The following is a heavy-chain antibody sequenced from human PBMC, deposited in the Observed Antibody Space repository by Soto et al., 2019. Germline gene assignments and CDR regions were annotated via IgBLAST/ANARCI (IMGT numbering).Heavy chain of an antibody. J-gene: IGHJ6*02. CDR3: ARVLPHSSSWYNNVYYYGMDV. Sequence: ASVKVSCQASGYTFTSYGISWVRQAPGQGLEWMGWISAYNGNTNYAQKLQGRVTMTTDTSTSTAYMELRSLRSDDTAVYYCARVLPHSSSWYNNVYYYGMDVWGQ. CDR1: GYTFTSYG. D-gene: IGHD6-13*01. V-gene: IGHV1-18*01. CDR2: ISAYNGNT.